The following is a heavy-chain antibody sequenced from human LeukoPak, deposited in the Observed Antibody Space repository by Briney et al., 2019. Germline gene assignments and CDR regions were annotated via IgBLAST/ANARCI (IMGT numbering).Heavy chain of an antibody. V-gene: IGHV1-69*05. D-gene: IGHD3-3*01. Sequence: GASVKVSCKASGGTFSSYAISWVRQDPGQGLEWMGRIIPIFCTANYAQKFHGRVTITTDESTSTSYMEMSSPTSEDTAVYYCAGDYNFWSGSTNWGQGTLVTVSS. CDR1: GGTFSSYA. CDR3: AGDYNFWSGSTN. CDR2: IIPIFCTA. J-gene: IGHJ4*02.